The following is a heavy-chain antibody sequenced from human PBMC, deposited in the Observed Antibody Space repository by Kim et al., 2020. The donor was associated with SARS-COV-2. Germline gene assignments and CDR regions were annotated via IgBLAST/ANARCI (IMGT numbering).Heavy chain of an antibody. CDR1: GFNFGDYT. CDR2: IRSKAYGGTK. Sequence: GGSLRLSCTASGFNFGDYTMTWVRQAPGKGLEWVGFIRSKAYGGTKEYAASVKGRLSISRDDYKSIAYLQMNSLKTEDTAVYYCTRDKGGPNSDILTGWDNWFDPWGQGTLVTVSS. D-gene: IGHD3-9*01. CDR3: TRDKGGPNSDILTGWDNWFDP. V-gene: IGHV3-49*04. J-gene: IGHJ5*02.